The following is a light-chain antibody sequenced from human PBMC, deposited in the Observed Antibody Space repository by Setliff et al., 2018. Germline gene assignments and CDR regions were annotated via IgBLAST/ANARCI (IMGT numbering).Light chain of an antibody. CDR1: SSDVGGYNS. Sequence: QSVLTQPRSVSGSPGQSVTISCTGTSSDVGGYNSVSWYQQHPDKPPKLIIYDVGTRPSGVPDRFSGSKSGNTASLTISGLQAEDEADYYCCSYGGTLYVFGTGTKVTVL. J-gene: IGLJ1*01. V-gene: IGLV2-11*01. CDR2: DVG. CDR3: CSYGGTLYV.